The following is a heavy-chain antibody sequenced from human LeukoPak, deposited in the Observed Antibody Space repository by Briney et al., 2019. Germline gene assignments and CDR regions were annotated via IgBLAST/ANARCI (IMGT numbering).Heavy chain of an antibody. V-gene: IGHV3-30*18. J-gene: IGHJ1*01. CDR1: GFSFNTYG. D-gene: IGHD3-22*01. Sequence: GSLRLSCSASGFSFNTYGVHWVRQSPGKRLEGVAVISYDDSNKWYSDYVNVRFTISRAISKNTQYLQMNSLTLEDTAAYFCAKDLNTYRYDSRDLQHWGQGILVTVSS. CDR2: ISYDDSNK. CDR3: AKDLNTYRYDSRDLQH.